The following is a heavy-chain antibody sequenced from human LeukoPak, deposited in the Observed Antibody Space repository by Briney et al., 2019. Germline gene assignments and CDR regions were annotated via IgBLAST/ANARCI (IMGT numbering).Heavy chain of an antibody. Sequence: SETLSLTCAVSGGSISSYYWSWIRQPPGKGLEWIGYIYYSGTTNYNPSLKSRVTMSVDTSKNQFSLKLSSVTAADTAVYYCARVMVRGVQYYYYMDVWGKGTTVTVSS. CDR3: ARVMVRGVQYYYYMDV. CDR2: IYYSGTT. D-gene: IGHD3-10*01. CDR1: GGSISSYY. V-gene: IGHV4-59*01. J-gene: IGHJ6*03.